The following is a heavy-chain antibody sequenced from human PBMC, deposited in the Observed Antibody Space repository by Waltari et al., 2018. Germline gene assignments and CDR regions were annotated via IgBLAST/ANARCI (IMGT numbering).Heavy chain of an antibody. CDR1: GGSISSSSW. CDR2: IYHSGST. CDR3: ARDPGEGATTNAFDI. J-gene: IGHJ3*02. D-gene: IGHD1-26*01. V-gene: IGHV4-4*02. Sequence: QVQLQESGPGLVKPSGTLSLTCAVSGGSISSSSWWSWVRQPPGKGLEWIGGIYHSGSTNYNPTLKSRVTRSVDKSKNQFSLKLSSVTAADTAVYYCARDPGEGATTNAFDIWGQGTMVTVSS.